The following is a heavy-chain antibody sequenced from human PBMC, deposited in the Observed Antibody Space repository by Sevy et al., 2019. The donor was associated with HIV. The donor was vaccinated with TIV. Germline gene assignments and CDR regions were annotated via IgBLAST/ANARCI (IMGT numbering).Heavy chain of an antibody. J-gene: IGHJ6*02. CDR2: ISYDGSNK. Sequence: GGSLRLSCAASGFTFSSYAMHWVRQAPGKGLEWVAVISYDGSNKYYADSVKGRFTISRDNSKNTLYLQMNSLRAEDTAVYYCARDQVTMVRGVSLYGMDVWGQGTTVTVSS. V-gene: IGHV3-30-3*01. CDR3: ARDQVTMVRGVSLYGMDV. CDR1: GFTFSSYA. D-gene: IGHD3-10*01.